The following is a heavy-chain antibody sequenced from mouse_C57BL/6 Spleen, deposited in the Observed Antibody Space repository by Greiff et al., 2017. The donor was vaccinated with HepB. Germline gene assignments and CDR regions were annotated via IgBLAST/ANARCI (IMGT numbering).Heavy chain of an antibody. CDR2: IDPEDGDT. J-gene: IGHJ1*03. D-gene: IGHD2-3*01. Sequence: VQLKQSGAELVRPGASVKLSCTASGFNIKDYYMHWVKQRPEQGLEWIGRIDPEDGDTEYAPKFQGKATMTADTSSNTAYLQLSSLTSEDTAVYYCSNDGYYGYFDVWGTGTTVTVSS. CDR1: GFNIKDYY. CDR3: SNDGYYGYFDV. V-gene: IGHV14-1*01.